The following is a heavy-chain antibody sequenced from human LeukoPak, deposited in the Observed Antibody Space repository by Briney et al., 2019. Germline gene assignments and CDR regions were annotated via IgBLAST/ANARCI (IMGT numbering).Heavy chain of an antibody. CDR2: INPNSGGT. J-gene: IGHJ4*02. CDR1: GDTFTGYF. CDR3: ADGLSYGSGSY. D-gene: IGHD3-10*01. V-gene: IGHV1-2*02. Sequence: RASVKVSCKASGDTFTGYFMHWVRQAPGQGLEWMGWINPNSGGTNYAQKFQGRVTMTRDTSISTAYMELSRLRSDDTAVYYCADGLSYGSGSYWGQGTLVTVSS.